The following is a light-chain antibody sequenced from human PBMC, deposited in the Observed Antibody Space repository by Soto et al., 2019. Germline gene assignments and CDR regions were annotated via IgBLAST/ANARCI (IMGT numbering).Light chain of an antibody. Sequence: QAVLTQPASVSGSPGQSITISCTGTSSDVGGYNYVSWYQQHPGKAPKLMIYDVSNRPSGVSYRFSGSKSGNTASLTISGLQAEDEADYYCSSYTSSSTLFGGGTKLTV. V-gene: IGLV2-14*03. CDR3: SSYTSSSTL. CDR2: DVS. J-gene: IGLJ2*01. CDR1: SSDVGGYNY.